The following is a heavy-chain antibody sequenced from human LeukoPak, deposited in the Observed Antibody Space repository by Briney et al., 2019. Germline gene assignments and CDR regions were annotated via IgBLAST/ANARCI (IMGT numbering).Heavy chain of an antibody. CDR3: ARHGGLADSSLSAFDI. CDR1: GGSISSSSYY. Sequence: KTSETLSLTCTVSGGSISSSSYYWGWIRQPPGKGLEWIGSIYYSGSTYYNPSLKSRVTISVVTSKNQFSLKLSSVTAADTAVYYCARHGGLADSSLSAFDIWGQGTMVTVSS. CDR2: IYYSGST. J-gene: IGHJ3*02. V-gene: IGHV4-39*01. D-gene: IGHD3-22*01.